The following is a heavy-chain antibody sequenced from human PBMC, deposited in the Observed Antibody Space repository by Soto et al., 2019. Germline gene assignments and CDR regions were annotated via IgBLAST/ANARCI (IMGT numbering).Heavy chain of an antibody. V-gene: IGHV1-18*01. CDR1: AYSFTNYG. J-gene: IGHJ6*03. CDR3: AIDRGVAPPVAGNTHYYYYMDV. CDR2: ISAYNGNT. Sequence: QDQLVQSGVEVKKPGASVKVSCRVSAYSFTNYGITWVRQAPGQGFEWMGWISAYNGNTNYAQKFQGRVTMTPDASTSTAYLELRSLRSDDTAVYYCAIDRGVAPPVAGNTHYYYYMDVWGKGTTVTVSS. D-gene: IGHD6-19*01.